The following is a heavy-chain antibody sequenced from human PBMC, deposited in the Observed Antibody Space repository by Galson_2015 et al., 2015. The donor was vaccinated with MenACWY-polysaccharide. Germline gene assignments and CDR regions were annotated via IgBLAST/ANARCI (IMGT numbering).Heavy chain of an antibody. D-gene: IGHD6-19*01. V-gene: IGHV3-23*01. CDR1: GFTFGGND. Sequence: SLRLSCAASGFTFGGNDMNWVRQAPGKGLEWVAIISGSGATTYYADSVKGRFTISRDNSKSTVYVEMNSLRGEDTAVYYCAKGGGFYSSGFDYWGQGTLVTVSP. CDR3: AKGGGFYSSGFDY. CDR2: ISGSGATT. J-gene: IGHJ4*02.